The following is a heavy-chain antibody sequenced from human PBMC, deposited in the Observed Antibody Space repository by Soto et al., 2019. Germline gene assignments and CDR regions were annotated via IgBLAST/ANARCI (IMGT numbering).Heavy chain of an antibody. Sequence: GGSLRLSCAASGFAFSSYWTHWVRQAPGKELVWVSRISHDGSSTTYAASVKGRFTISRDNAKNTLYLQMNSLRAEDTAVYYCEREGGYNGNFFDYGGQGTLVTVPS. CDR2: ISHDGSST. J-gene: IGHJ4*02. CDR3: EREGGYNGNFFDY. D-gene: IGHD1-7*01. V-gene: IGHV3-74*03. CDR1: GFAFSSYW.